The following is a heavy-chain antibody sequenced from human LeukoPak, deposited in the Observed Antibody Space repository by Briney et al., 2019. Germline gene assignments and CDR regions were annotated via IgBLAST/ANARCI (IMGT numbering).Heavy chain of an antibody. CDR2: ISGSGGST. Sequence: GGSLRLSCAASGFTFSSYAMSWVRQAPGKGLEWVSAISGSGGSTYYADSVKGRFTISRDNSKNTLYLQMNSLRAEDTAVYYCANYPVVVVAATFDYWGQGTLVTVSS. CDR1: GFTFSSYA. V-gene: IGHV3-23*01. J-gene: IGHJ4*02. CDR3: ANYPVVVVAATFDY. D-gene: IGHD2-15*01.